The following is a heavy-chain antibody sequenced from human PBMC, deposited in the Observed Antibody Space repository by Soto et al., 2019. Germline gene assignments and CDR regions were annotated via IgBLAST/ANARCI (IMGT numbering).Heavy chain of an antibody. CDR3: AKDLQSHFWSGYWAYYYYGMDV. CDR2: ISGSGDST. D-gene: IGHD3-3*02. Sequence: PGGSLRLSCAASGFTFTIYAMSWVRQAPGKGLEWVSVISGSGDSTYYADSVKGRFTISRDNPKSTLYLQMNSLRAEDTAVYYCAKDLQSHFWSGYWAYYYYGMDVWGQGTTVTVSS. V-gene: IGHV3-23*01. CDR1: GFTFTIYA. J-gene: IGHJ6*02.